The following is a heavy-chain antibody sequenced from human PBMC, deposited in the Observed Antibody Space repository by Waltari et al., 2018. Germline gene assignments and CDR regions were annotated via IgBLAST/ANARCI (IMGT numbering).Heavy chain of an antibody. CDR1: GFPVSSNY. CDR2: IYSGGTT. J-gene: IGHJ4*02. CDR3: FDY. V-gene: IGHV3-53*01. Sequence: EVQLVESGGGLIQPGGSLRLPCAASGFPVSSNYMSWVRQAPGKGLEWVSFIYSGGTTYYADSVKGRFTISRDNSKSTAVYYCARALSGSYHGTYYFDYWGQGTLVTVSS. D-gene: IGHD1-26*01.